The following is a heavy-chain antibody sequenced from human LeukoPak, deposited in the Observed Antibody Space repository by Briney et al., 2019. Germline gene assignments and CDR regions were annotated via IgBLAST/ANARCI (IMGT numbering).Heavy chain of an antibody. D-gene: IGHD4-17*01. J-gene: IGHJ6*02. V-gene: IGHV3-33*01. CDR1: GITFSNYG. CDR3: ARGRTVTTIFLSFDYGMDV. Sequence: PGGSLRLSCAASGITFSNYGMHWVRQAPGKGLEWVAVIWYDGSNKYYADSVKGRFTISRDNSKNTLYLQMNSLRAEDTAVYYCARGRTVTTIFLSFDYGMDVWGQGTTVTVSS. CDR2: IWYDGSNK.